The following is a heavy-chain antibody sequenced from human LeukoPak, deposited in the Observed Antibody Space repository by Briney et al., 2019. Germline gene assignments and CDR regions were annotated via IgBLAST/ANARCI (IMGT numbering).Heavy chain of an antibody. CDR1: DFTFSNHA. Sequence: GGSLRLSCAASDFTFSNHAMTWVRQAPGKGPEWVASVSGSGDNTHYADSVKGRFTISRDNSKNTVYLQMNSLRAEDTAVYDWANSQWLDGGHWFDPWGQGTLVTVSS. J-gene: IGHJ5*02. D-gene: IGHD6-19*01. V-gene: IGHV3-23*01. CDR3: ANSQWLDGGHWFDP. CDR2: VSGSGDNT.